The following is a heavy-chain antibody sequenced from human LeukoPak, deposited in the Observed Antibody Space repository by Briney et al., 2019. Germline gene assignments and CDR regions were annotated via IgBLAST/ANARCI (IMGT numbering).Heavy chain of an antibody. D-gene: IGHD3-10*01. V-gene: IGHV3-23*01. J-gene: IGHJ4*02. CDR3: AKRESITMVRGVLYYFDY. CDR1: GFTFSSYA. CDR2: ISGSDGRT. Sequence: GGSLRLSSAASGFTFSSYAMSWVRQAPGRGLEWVSAISGSDGRTFQPDSVKGRFTISRDNSKNTLYLQMNSLRAEDTAVYYCAKRESITMVRGVLYYFDYWGQGTLVTVSS.